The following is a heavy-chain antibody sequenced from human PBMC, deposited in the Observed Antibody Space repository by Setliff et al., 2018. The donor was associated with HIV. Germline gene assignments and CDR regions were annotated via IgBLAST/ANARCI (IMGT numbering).Heavy chain of an antibody. CDR1: GGTFSSYT. CDR3: ARAGDGYNSDYYYYYMDV. J-gene: IGHJ6*03. CDR2: IIPILGIA. V-gene: IGHV1-69*02. Sequence: SVKVSCKASGGTFSSYTISWVRQAPGQGLEWMGRIIPILGIANYAQKFQVRVTITADKSTSTAYMELSSLRSEDTAVYYCARAGDGYNSDYYYYYMDVWGKGTTVTVS. D-gene: IGHD5-12*01.